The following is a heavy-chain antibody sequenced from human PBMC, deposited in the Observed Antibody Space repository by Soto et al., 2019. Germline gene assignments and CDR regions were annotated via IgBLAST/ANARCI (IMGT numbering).Heavy chain of an antibody. CDR1: GYSFTSYL. D-gene: IGHD6-6*01. Sequence: PGESLKISCKGSGYSFTSYLIGWVRQMPGKGLEWMGRIDPSDSYTNYSPSFQGHVTISADKSISTAYLQWSSLKASDTAMYYCARPDSSSRSAYVMDVWGQGTTVTVSS. CDR3: ARPDSSSRSAYVMDV. V-gene: IGHV5-10-1*01. CDR2: IDPSDSYT. J-gene: IGHJ6*02.